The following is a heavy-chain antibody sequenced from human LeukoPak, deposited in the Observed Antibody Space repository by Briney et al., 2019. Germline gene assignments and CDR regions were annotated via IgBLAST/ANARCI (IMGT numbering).Heavy chain of an antibody. CDR1: GLTFSNYW. CDR2: IKTDEGEK. Sequence: GGSLRLSCAASGLTFSNYWMSWVRQAPGKGLEWVAIIKTDEGEKYYVDSVKGRFTISRDNAKNSLYLQMNSLRVEDTALYYCASDDGRGDGRDHWGQGTLVTVSS. V-gene: IGHV3-7*01. J-gene: IGHJ4*02. CDR3: ASDDGRGDGRDH. D-gene: IGHD1-1*01.